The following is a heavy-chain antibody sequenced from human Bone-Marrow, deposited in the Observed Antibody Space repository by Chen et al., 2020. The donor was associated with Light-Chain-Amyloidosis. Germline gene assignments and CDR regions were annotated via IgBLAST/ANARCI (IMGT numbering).Heavy chain of an antibody. CDR1: GYTFPNYW. CDR2: IYPDDSDA. D-gene: IGHD5-12*01. J-gene: IGHJ4*02. V-gene: IGHV5-51*01. Sequence: EVQLEQSGPEVKKPGESLKISCKGSGYTFPNYWIGWVRQMPGKGLEWMGVIYPDDSDARYSPSFEGQVTISADKSITTAYLQWMSLKASDTAMYYCARRRDGYNFDYWGQGTLVTVSS. CDR3: ARRRDGYNFDY.